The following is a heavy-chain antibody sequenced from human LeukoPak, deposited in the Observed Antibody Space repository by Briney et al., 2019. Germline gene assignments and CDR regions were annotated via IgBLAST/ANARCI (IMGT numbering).Heavy chain of an antibody. Sequence: PSQTLSLTCAVSGYSIRSGYYWGWIRQPPGKGLEWIGSIYHSGSTYYNPSLKSRVTISVDTSKNQFSMKLSSVTAAGKATYYCAGWSGELLSLFAYWGQGTLVTVYS. CDR3: AGWSGELLSLFAY. J-gene: IGHJ4*02. D-gene: IGHD3-10*01. CDR1: GYSIRSGYY. V-gene: IGHV4-38-2*01. CDR2: IYHSGST.